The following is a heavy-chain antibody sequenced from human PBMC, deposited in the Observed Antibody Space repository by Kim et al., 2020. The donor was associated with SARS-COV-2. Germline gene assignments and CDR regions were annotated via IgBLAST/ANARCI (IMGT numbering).Heavy chain of an antibody. Sequence: ETLSLTCTVSGGSISSYYWSWIRQPPGKGLEWIGYIYYSGSTNYNPSLKSRVTISVDTSKNQFSLKLSSVTAADTAVYYCARQSDFWSGYYWFDPWGQGTLVTVSS. J-gene: IGHJ5*02. CDR2: IYYSGST. D-gene: IGHD3-3*01. CDR1: GGSISSYY. CDR3: ARQSDFWSGYYWFDP. V-gene: IGHV4-59*01.